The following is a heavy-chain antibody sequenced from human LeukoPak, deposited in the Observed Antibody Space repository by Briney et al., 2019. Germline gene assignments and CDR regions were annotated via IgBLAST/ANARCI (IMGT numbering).Heavy chain of an antibody. V-gene: IGHV5-51*01. D-gene: IGHD6-19*01. CDR2: IYLGDSDT. Sequence: GESLKISCKGLGYSSSYYWIGWVRQMPGKGLEWMGIIYLGDSDTRYSPSFQGQITISADKSITTAYLQWGSLKASDTAIYYCARHSPRDSGWPFDSRGQGTLVSVSS. J-gene: IGHJ4*02. CDR1: GYSSSYYW. CDR3: ARHSPRDSGWPFDS.